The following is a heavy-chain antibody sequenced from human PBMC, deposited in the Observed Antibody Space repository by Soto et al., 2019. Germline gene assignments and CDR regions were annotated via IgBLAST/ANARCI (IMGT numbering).Heavy chain of an antibody. Sequence: GGSLRLSCAASGFTFSSYAMHWVRQAPGKGLEWVAVISYDGSNKYYADSVKGRFTISRDNSKNTLYLQMNSLRAEDTAVYYCARDRIQLDYWGQGTLVTVSS. CDR3: ARDRIQLDY. J-gene: IGHJ4*02. D-gene: IGHD5-18*01. CDR1: GFTFSSYA. V-gene: IGHV3-30-3*01. CDR2: ISYDGSNK.